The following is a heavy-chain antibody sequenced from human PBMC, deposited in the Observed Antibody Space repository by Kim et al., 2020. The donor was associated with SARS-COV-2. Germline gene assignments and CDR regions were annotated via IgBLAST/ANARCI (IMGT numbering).Heavy chain of an antibody. J-gene: IGHJ4*02. V-gene: IGHV4-34*01. CDR3: ARGKTGYSSSWFTPFDY. D-gene: IGHD6-13*01. CDR2: INHSGST. Sequence: SETLSLTCAVYGGSFSGYYWSWIRQPPGKGLEWIGEINHSGSTNYNPSLKSRVTISVDTSKNQFSLKLSSVTAADTAVYYCARGKTGYSSSWFTPFDYWGQGTLVTVSS. CDR1: GGSFSGYY.